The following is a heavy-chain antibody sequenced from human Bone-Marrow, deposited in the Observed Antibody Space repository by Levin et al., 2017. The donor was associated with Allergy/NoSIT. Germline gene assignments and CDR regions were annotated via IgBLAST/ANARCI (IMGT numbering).Heavy chain of an antibody. V-gene: IGHV4-34*01. CDR2: INHSGST. CDR3: ARDPLRSGSYHDYYYYGMDV. J-gene: IGHJ6*02. Sequence: PSQTLSLTCAVYGGSFSGYYWSWIRQPPGKGLEWIGEINHSGSTNYNPSLKSRVTISVDTSKNQFSLKLSSVTAADTAVYYCARDPLRSGSYHDYYYYGMDVWGQGTTVTVSS. CDR1: GGSFSGYY. D-gene: IGHD1-26*01.